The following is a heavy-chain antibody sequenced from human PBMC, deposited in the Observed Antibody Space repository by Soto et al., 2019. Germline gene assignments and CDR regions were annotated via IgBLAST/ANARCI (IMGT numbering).Heavy chain of an antibody. V-gene: IGHV1-2*02. D-gene: IGHD1-1*01. CDR3: ARAGTTSHLDYYGMDV. CDR1: GYTFTGYY. CDR2: INPNSGGT. Sequence: ASVKVSCKASGYTFTGYYMHWVRQAPGQGLEWMGWINPNSGGTNYAQKFQGRVTMTRDTSISTAYMELGRLRSDDTAVYYCARAGTTSHLDYYGMDVWGQGTTVTVSS. J-gene: IGHJ6*02.